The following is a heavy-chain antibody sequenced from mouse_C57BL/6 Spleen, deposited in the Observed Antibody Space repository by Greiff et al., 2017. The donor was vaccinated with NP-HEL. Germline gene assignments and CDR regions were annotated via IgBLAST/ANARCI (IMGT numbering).Heavy chain of an antibody. Sequence: QVQLQQPGAELVRPGTSVKLSCKASGYTFTSYWMHWVKQRPGQGLEWIGVIDPSDSYTNYNQKFKGKATLTVDTSSSTAYMQLSSLTSEDSAVYYWARGDYGSSWSAYWGQGTLVTVSA. CDR3: ARGDYGSSWSAY. V-gene: IGHV1-59*01. CDR1: GYTFTSYW. D-gene: IGHD1-1*01. CDR2: IDPSDSYT. J-gene: IGHJ3*01.